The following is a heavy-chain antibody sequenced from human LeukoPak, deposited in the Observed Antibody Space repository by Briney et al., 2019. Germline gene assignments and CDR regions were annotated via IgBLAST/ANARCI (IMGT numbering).Heavy chain of an antibody. Sequence: WGSLRLSCAASGFTFSSYEMNWVRQAPGKGLEWVSYISSSGSTIYYADSVKGRFTISRDNAKNSLYLQMNSLRAEDTAVYYCARGGDYGDYQRTYYFDYWGQGTLVTVSS. J-gene: IGHJ4*02. CDR1: GFTFSSYE. CDR2: ISSSGSTI. V-gene: IGHV3-48*03. D-gene: IGHD4-17*01. CDR3: ARGGDYGDYQRTYYFDY.